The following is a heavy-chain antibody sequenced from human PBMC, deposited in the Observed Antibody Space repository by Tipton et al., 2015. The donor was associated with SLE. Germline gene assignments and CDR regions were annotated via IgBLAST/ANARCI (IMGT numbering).Heavy chain of an antibody. J-gene: IGHJ5*02. D-gene: IGHD3-10*01. Sequence: LRLSCAVSGGSISSGGYYWSWIRQPPGKGLEWIGEINHSGSTNYNPSLKSRVTISVDTSKSQFSLKLSSVTAADTAVYYCARGPWKGGMVRGVTRFDPWGQGTLVTVSS. CDR3: ARGPWKGGMVRGVTRFDP. CDR2: INHSGST. V-gene: IGHV4-34*01. CDR1: GGSISSGGYY.